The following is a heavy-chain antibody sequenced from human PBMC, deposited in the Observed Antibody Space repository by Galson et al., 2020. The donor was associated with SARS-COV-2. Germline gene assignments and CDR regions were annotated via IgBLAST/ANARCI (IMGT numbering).Heavy chain of an antibody. CDR2: IDYRGRA. CDR3: TRWDY. D-gene: IGHD1-26*01. V-gene: IGHV4-34*01. J-gene: IGHJ4*02. Sequence: SETLSLTCSVYGGSFSGYHWTWIRQSPGKGQEWIGDIDYRGRADYNPSLRSRVTISVDTTNNQFFLRLSSVTAADSAMYYCTRWDYWGWGTLVTVSS. CDR1: GGSFSGYH.